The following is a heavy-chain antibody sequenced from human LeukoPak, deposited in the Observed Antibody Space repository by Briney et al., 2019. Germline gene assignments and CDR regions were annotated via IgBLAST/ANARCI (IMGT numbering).Heavy chain of an antibody. D-gene: IGHD3-10*01. CDR2: IYYSGGT. J-gene: IGHJ4*02. CDR1: GGSFSGYY. Sequence: SETLSLTCAVYGGSFSGYYWSWIRQPPGKGLEWIGYIYYSGGTSYNPSLKSRVTISVDTSKNQFSLKLSSVTAADTAVYYCARASRAGVGYWGQGTLVTVSS. V-gene: IGHV4-59*01. CDR3: ARASRAGVGY.